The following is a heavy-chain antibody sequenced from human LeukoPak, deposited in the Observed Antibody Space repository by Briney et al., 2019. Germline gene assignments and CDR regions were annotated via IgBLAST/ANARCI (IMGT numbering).Heavy chain of an antibody. CDR1: GFTFSSYG. V-gene: IGHV3-30*03. CDR2: LSHDGSNK. D-gene: IGHD2-15*01. Sequence: PGRSLRLSCAASGFTFSSYGMHWVRQAPGKGLEWLAVLSHDGSNKQYADSVRGRFTISRDNSKSTLYLQMNSLRAEDMGVYYCARKDIVGYYLDVWGKGTTVTISS. J-gene: IGHJ6*03. CDR3: ARKDIVGYYLDV.